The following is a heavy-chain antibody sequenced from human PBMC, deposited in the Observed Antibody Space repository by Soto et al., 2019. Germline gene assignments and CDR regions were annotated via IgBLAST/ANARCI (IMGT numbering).Heavy chain of an antibody. V-gene: IGHV4-61*08. CDR2: IYYSGST. CDR3: ARGAEGGYKQLIWFDP. D-gene: IGHD5-12*01. J-gene: IGHJ5*02. Sequence: PSETLSLTCTVSGGSISSGDYYWSWIRQPPGKGLEWIGYIYYSGSTNYNPSLKSRVTISVDTSKNQFSLKLSSVTAADTAVYYCARGAEGGYKQLIWFDPWGQGTLVTVSS. CDR1: GGSISSGDYY.